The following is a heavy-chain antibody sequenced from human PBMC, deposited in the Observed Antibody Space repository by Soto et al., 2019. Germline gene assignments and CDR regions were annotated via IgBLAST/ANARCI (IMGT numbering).Heavy chain of an antibody. J-gene: IGHJ4*02. Sequence: GGSLRLSCAASGFTFSSYAMSWVRQAPGKGLEWVSAISGSGGSTYYADSVKGRFTISRDNSKNTLYLQMNSLRAEDTAVYYCARVLWGPLGELDYWGQGTLVTVSS. CDR3: ARVLWGPLGELDY. CDR1: GFTFSSYA. D-gene: IGHD3-16*01. V-gene: IGHV3-23*01. CDR2: ISGSGGST.